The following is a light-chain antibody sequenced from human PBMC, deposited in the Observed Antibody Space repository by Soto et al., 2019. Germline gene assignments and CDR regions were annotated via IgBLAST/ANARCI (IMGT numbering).Light chain of an antibody. CDR1: ESVASSY. V-gene: IGKV3-20*01. J-gene: IGKJ1*01. Sequence: EIVLTQSPGTLSLSPGEGATLSCRASESVASSYLAWYQQIPGQAPRLLIYGASSRATGIPDRFSGSGSGTDFTLTITRLQPEDFAAYYCQQYGRSPWTSGQGTKVDI. CDR3: QQYGRSPWT. CDR2: GAS.